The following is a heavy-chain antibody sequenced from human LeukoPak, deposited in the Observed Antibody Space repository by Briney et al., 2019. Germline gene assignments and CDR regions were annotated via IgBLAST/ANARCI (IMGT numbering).Heavy chain of an antibody. CDR2: IYHSGST. J-gene: IGHJ3*02. Sequence: PSETLSLTCTVSGGSISSGYYWGWIRQPPGKGLEWIGSIYHSGSTYYNPSLKSRVTISGDTSKNQFSLRLGSVTAADTAVYYCARDLDAFDIWGQGTMVTVSS. CDR3: ARDLDAFDI. CDR1: GGSISSGYY. V-gene: IGHV4-38-2*02.